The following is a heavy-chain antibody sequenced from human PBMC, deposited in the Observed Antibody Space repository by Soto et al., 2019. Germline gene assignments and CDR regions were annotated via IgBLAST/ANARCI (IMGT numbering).Heavy chain of an antibody. J-gene: IGHJ4*02. D-gene: IGHD7-27*01. Sequence: ASVKVSCEASGYTFRSYSMHWVRQAPGQRLEWMGWINAGYGNTKSSQKFQDRVTIFRDTSASTAYMELTSLRSEDTAVYYCARDTGDGTFDFWGQGTLVTVSS. CDR3: ARDTGDGTFDF. V-gene: IGHV1-3*01. CDR2: INAGYGNT. CDR1: GYTFRSYS.